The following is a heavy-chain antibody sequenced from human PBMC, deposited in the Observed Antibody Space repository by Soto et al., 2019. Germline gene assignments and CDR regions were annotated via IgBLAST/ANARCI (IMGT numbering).Heavy chain of an antibody. CDR2: IYYTGST. CDR3: ARVDSSGSYFDS. J-gene: IGHJ4*02. Sequence: PSETLSLTCTVSGDSVYSGTYYWSWIRQPPGKGLEWIAYIYYTGSTNYNPSLKSRVTLSADTSKNQFSLKLSSVTAADTAMYYCARVDSSGSYFDSWGQGTLVTVSS. D-gene: IGHD3-22*01. CDR1: GDSVYSGTYY. V-gene: IGHV4-61*01.